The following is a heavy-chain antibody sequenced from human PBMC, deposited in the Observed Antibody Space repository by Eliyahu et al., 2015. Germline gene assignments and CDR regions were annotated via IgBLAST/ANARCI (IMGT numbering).Heavy chain of an antibody. CDR2: INHLEYT. D-gene: IGHD7-27*01. CDR1: GGSFPDYY. V-gene: IGHV4-34*01. Sequence: QVQLQQWGAGLLQPSETLXPTXGVYGGSFPDYYXXWIRQPPGKGLEWIGEINHLEYTNTNPSLESRVTMSVDTSRKQFSLKLRSVTAADTAVYYCARAWGPVGPTLNYWGQGNLVIVSS. CDR3: ARAWGPVGPTLNY. J-gene: IGHJ4*02.